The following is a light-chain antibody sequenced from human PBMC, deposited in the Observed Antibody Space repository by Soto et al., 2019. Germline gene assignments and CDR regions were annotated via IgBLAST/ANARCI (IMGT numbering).Light chain of an antibody. Sequence: EIQMTQSPSSLSASIGDSVTITCRASQTIIGYLNWYQQKPGKAPRLLINAASNLQSGVPSRFRGSGSETDFTLTITSLQPEDFATYYCQQSYTTPRTFGQGTKVDIK. CDR2: AAS. CDR1: QTIIGY. V-gene: IGKV1-39*01. J-gene: IGKJ1*01. CDR3: QQSYTTPRT.